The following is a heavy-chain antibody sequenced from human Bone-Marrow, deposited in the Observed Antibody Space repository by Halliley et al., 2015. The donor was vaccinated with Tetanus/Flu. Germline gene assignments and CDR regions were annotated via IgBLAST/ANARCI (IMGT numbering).Heavy chain of an antibody. Sequence: GWIGEIYHRGRTSYTPPPKGRVTISVDKSKGQFSLNLSSVTAADTAVYYCARRNVDAFDVWGQGTMVSVSS. CDR2: IYHRGRT. J-gene: IGHJ3*01. V-gene: IGHV4-4*02. CDR3: ARRNVDAFDV.